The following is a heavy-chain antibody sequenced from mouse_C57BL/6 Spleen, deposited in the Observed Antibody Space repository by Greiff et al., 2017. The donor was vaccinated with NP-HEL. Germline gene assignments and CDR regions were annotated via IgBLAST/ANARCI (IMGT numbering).Heavy chain of an antibody. V-gene: IGHV1-64*01. CDR3: ARREGSSGYLSWFAY. CDR2: IHPNSGST. D-gene: IGHD3-2*02. CDR1: GYTFTSYW. J-gene: IGHJ3*01. Sequence: QVQLQQPGAELVKPGASVKLSCKASGYTFTSYWMHWVKQRPGQGLEWIGMIHPNSGSTNYNEKFKSKATLTVDKSSSTAYMQLSSLTSEDSAVYYCARREGSSGYLSWFAYWGQGTLVTVSA.